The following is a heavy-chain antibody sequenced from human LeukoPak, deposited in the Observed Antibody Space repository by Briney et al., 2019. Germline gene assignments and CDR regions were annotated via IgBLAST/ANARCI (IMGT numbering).Heavy chain of an antibody. CDR3: AKGARYSSGCLDY. J-gene: IGHJ4*02. Sequence: GGSLRLSCAASGFTFSSYAMSWVRQAPGKGLEWVSAISVSGGSTYYAHSVKGRFTISRDNSKNTLYLQMNSLRAEDTAVCYCAKGARYSSGCLDYWGQGTLVTVSS. V-gene: IGHV3-23*01. D-gene: IGHD6-19*01. CDR1: GFTFSSYA. CDR2: ISVSGGST.